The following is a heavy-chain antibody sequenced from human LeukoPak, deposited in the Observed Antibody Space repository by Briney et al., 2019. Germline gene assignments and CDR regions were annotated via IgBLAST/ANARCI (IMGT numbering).Heavy chain of an antibody. CDR1: GFTFSSYA. Sequence: GGSLGLSCVASGFTFSSYAMSWVRQALGKGLEWVSAISGSGGSTYYADSVKGRFTISRDNSKNTLYLQMNSLRAEDTAVYYCAKEGPSGSYLVDFDYWGQGTLVTVSS. J-gene: IGHJ4*02. CDR2: ISGSGGST. CDR3: AKEGPSGSYLVDFDY. V-gene: IGHV3-23*01. D-gene: IGHD1-26*01.